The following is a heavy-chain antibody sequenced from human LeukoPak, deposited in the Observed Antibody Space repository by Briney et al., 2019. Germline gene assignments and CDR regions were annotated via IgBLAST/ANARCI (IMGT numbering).Heavy chain of an antibody. CDR3: ARDNGRDGYDLYGIDV. CDR2: INPNSGGT. D-gene: IGHD5-24*01. Sequence: ASVKVSCKASGYTFTGYYMHWVRQAPGQGLEWMGRINPNSGGTNYAQKFQGRVTMTRDTSISTAYMELSRLRSDDTAVYYCARDNGRDGYDLYGIDVWGQGTTVTVSS. V-gene: IGHV1-2*06. CDR1: GYTFTGYY. J-gene: IGHJ6*02.